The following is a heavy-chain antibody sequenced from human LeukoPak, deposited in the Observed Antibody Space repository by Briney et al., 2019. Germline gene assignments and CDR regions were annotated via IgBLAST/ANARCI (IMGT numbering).Heavy chain of an antibody. D-gene: IGHD6-19*01. CDR2: IYSGGST. CDR1: GFTVSSNY. CDR3: ARDRFGSGWSTLDY. Sequence: GGSLRLSCAASGFTVSSNYMSWVRQAPGKGLEWVSVIYSGGSTYYADSVKGRFTISRDNSKNTLYLQMNSLRAEDTAVYYCARDRFGSGWSTLDYWGQGTLVTVSS. J-gene: IGHJ4*02. V-gene: IGHV3-53*01.